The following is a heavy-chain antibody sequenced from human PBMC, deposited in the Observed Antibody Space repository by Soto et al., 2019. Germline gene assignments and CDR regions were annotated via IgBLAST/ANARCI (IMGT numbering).Heavy chain of an antibody. Sequence: ASVKVSCKASGYTFTSYYMHWVRLAPGQGLEWMGIINPDGGGTSYAQQFQGRVIMTRDTSTSTVYMEMSSLRSEDTAVYYCAVGGNYYGMDVWGQGTTVTVSS. CDR3: AVGGNYYGMDV. CDR2: INPDGGGT. J-gene: IGHJ6*02. V-gene: IGHV1-46*01. CDR1: GYTFTSYY.